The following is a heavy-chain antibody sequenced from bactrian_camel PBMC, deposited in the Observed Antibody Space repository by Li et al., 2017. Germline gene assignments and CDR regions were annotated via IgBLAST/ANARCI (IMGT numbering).Heavy chain of an antibody. Sequence: HVQLVESGGGSVQAGGSLRLSCVVSGGSFSGKCMGWFRQAPRKEREGVAAIYAGRYSGGDITYVADVVKGRFTISQDATKTVHLQMNNLKAEDTAIYYCAADVGMMSGDCRPNYWGQGTQVTVS. D-gene: IGHD7*01. CDR3: AADVGMMSGDCRPNY. CDR1: GGSFSGKC. J-gene: IGHJ4*01. V-gene: IGHV3-3*01. CDR2: IYAGRYSGGDIT.